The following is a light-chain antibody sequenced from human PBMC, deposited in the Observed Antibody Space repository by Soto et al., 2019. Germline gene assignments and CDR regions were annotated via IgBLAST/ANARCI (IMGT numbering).Light chain of an antibody. Sequence: EIVMTQSPATLSVSPGERATLSCRASQSVGTNLVWYQHKPGQAPRPLIYGASIRATGIPARFSGSGSGTEFTLTISSLQSEDSAVYFCQQYYYWPPYTFGQGTKVDIK. CDR3: QQYYYWPPYT. CDR1: QSVGTN. V-gene: IGKV3-15*01. J-gene: IGKJ2*01. CDR2: GAS.